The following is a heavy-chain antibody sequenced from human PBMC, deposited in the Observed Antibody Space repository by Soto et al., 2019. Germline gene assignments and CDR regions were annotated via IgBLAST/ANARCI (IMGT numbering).Heavy chain of an antibody. CDR3: ARSIVVVPAASPRGWFDP. V-gene: IGHV4-4*02. CDR2: IYHSGST. J-gene: IGHJ5*02. D-gene: IGHD2-2*01. CDR1: SGSISSSNW. Sequence: QVQLQESGPGLVKPSGTLSLTCAVSSGSISSSNWWSWVRQPPGKGLEWIGEIYHSGSTNYNPSLESRVIISVDKSKNQFSLKLSSVTAADTAVYYCARSIVVVPAASPRGWFDPWGQGTLVTVSS.